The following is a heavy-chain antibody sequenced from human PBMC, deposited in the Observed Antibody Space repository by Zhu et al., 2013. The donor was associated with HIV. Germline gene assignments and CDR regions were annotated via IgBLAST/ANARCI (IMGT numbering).Heavy chain of an antibody. D-gene: IGHD6-19*01. J-gene: IGHJ4*02. V-gene: IGHV1-46*01. CDR2: INPSGGST. CDR1: GYTFTSYY. Sequence: QVQLVQSGAEVKKPGASVKVSCKASGYTFTSYYMVWVRQAPGQGLEWMGVINPSGGSTSYEQKFQGRVTMIRDTSTSTVYMELSSLRSEDTAVYYCAREGQWLVHGGYYFDYWGQGTLVTSPQ. CDR3: AREGQWLVHGGYYFDY.